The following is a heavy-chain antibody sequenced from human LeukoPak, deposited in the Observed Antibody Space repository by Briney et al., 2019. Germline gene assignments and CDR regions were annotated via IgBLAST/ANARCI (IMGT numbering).Heavy chain of an antibody. Sequence: ASVKVSCKASGYTFTGYYIHWMRQAPEQGLEWMGWINPTSGGANYAQKFQGRVTMTRDASINTASMELSSLRSDDTAVYYCARFTDSDAFDVWGQGTMVTVSS. CDR2: INPTSGGA. CDR3: ARFTDSDAFDV. V-gene: IGHV1-2*02. D-gene: IGHD4-11*01. J-gene: IGHJ3*01. CDR1: GYTFTGYY.